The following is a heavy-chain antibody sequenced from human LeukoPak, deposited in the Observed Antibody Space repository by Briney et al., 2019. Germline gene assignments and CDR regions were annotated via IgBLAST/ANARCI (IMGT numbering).Heavy chain of an antibody. CDR2: VDITGST. J-gene: IGHJ4*02. CDR3: ATSKHQLVNYFDY. D-gene: IGHD6-13*01. Sequence: SQTLSLTCTVSGGSISSVYYYWSWIRQPAGKGLEWIGRVDITGSTNYNPSLNSRVTISVDTSRIQFSLRLSSVTAADTAVYYCATSKHQLVNYFDYWGQGTLVTVSS. CDR1: GGSISSVYYY. V-gene: IGHV4-61*02.